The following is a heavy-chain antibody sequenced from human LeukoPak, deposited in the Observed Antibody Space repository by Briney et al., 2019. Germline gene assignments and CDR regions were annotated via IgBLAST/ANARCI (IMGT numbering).Heavy chain of an antibody. CDR1: GFTFSSYA. J-gene: IGHJ4*02. D-gene: IGHD6-6*01. Sequence: GGSLRLSCAASGFTFSSYAMSWVRQAPGKGLEWVSAISGSGGSTYYADSVKGRFTISRDNAKNTLYLQMNSLRAEDTAVYYCARDGTYSSSTFDYWGQGTLVTVSS. CDR3: ARDGTYSSSTFDY. CDR2: ISGSGGST. V-gene: IGHV3-23*01.